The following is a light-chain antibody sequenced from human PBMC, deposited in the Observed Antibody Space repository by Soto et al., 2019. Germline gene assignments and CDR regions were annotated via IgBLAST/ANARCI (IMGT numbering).Light chain of an antibody. Sequence: EIVLTQPPGTLSLSPGEKATLSCRASQSVGDTFLSWYQQKPGLAPRLLIYGVSNRATGIPDRFSGSGSGTDFILTISRLEPEDFALYYCGQFVSSPPRTFGQGTKVEIK. V-gene: IGKV3-20*01. CDR2: GVS. J-gene: IGKJ1*01. CDR3: GQFVSSPPRT. CDR1: QSVGDTF.